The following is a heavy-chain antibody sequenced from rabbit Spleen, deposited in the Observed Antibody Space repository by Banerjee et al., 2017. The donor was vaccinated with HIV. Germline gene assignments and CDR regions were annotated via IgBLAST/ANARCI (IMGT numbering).Heavy chain of an antibody. CDR3: ARDLAGVIGWNFGW. Sequence: QEQLVESRGGLVQPGESLTLSCKTSGFTISSGYWIDWVRQAPGKGLEWIACINAVTGKAVYASWAKGRYTFSKTSSTTVTLQMTSLTAADTATYFCARDLAGVIGWNFGWWGPGTLVTVS. CDR1: GFTISSGYW. J-gene: IGHJ4*01. D-gene: IGHD4-1*01. CDR2: INAVTGKA. V-gene: IGHV1S45*01.